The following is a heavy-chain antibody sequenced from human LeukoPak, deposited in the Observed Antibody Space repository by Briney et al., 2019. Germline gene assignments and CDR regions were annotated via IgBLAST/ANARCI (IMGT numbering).Heavy chain of an antibody. D-gene: IGHD2-2*01. J-gene: IGHJ4*02. CDR1: GGSISSSSYY. Sequence: PSQTLSLTCTVSGGSISSSSYYWGWIRQPPGKGLEWIGSIYYSGSTYYNPSLKSRVTISVDTSKNQFSLKLSSVTAADTAVYYCARHGGVRCSSTSCYFDYWGQGTLVTVSS. CDR2: IYYSGST. V-gene: IGHV4-39*01. CDR3: ARHGGVRCSSTSCYFDY.